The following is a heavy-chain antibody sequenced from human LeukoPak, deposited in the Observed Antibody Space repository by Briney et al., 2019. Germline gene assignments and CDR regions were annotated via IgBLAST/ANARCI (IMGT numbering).Heavy chain of an antibody. CDR2: INSSSSYI. J-gene: IGHJ4*02. CDR3: ARDSYYDSSGYYWGELDY. CDR1: GFTFSSYS. D-gene: IGHD3-22*01. Sequence: GRSLRLSCAASGFTFSSYSMNWVRQAPGKGLEWVSSINSSSSYIYYADSVKGRFTISRDNAKNSLYLQMNSLRAEDTAVYYCARDSYYDSSGYYWGELDYWGQGTLVTVSS. V-gene: IGHV3-21*01.